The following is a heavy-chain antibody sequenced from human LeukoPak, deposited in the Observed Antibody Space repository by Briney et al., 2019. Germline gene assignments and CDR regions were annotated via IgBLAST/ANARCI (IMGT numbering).Heavy chain of an antibody. CDR2: FDPEDGET. CDR3: ATRTKRAYYDILTGYYTDAFDI. V-gene: IGHV1-24*01. J-gene: IGHJ3*02. D-gene: IGHD3-9*01. CDR1: GYTLTELS. Sequence: ASVKVSCKVSGYTLTELSMHWVRQAPGKGLEWMGGFDPEDGETIYAQKFQGRVTMTEDTSTDTAYMELSSLRSEDTAVYHCATRTKRAYYDILTGYYTDAFDIWGQGTMVTVSS.